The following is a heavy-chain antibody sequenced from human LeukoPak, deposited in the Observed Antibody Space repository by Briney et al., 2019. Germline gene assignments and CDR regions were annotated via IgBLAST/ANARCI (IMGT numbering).Heavy chain of an antibody. CDR3: ARAQDSPAAGGTAVDYYFDY. CDR1: GGSFSAYY. CDR2: INHSGST. V-gene: IGHV4-34*01. J-gene: IGHJ4*02. Sequence: RPSETLSLTCAVYGGSFSAYYRSWIRQPPGKGLEWIGEINHSGSTNYNPSLKSRVTISVDTSKNQFSLKLSSVTAADTAVYYCARAQDSPAAGGTAVDYYFDYWGQGTLVTVSS. D-gene: IGHD6-13*01.